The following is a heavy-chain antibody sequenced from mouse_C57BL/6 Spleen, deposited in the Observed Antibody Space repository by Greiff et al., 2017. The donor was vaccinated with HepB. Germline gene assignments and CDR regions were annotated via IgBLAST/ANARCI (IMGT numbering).Heavy chain of an antibody. J-gene: IGHJ1*03. Sequence: EVNVVESGGGLVKPGGSLKLSCAASGFTFSDYGMHWVRQAPEKGLEWVAYISSGSSTIYYADTVKGRFTISRDNAKNTLFLQMTSLRSEDTAMYYCARSITTEDFDVWGTGTTVTVSS. CDR1: GFTFSDYG. CDR3: ARSITTEDFDV. V-gene: IGHV5-17*01. D-gene: IGHD1-1*01. CDR2: ISSGSSTI.